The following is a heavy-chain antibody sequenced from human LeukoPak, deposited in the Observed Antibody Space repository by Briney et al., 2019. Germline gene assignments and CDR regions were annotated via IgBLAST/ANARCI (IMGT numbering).Heavy chain of an antibody. Sequence: SQTLSLTCTVSGGSISRDGYYWSWIRQRPGKGLEWIGYMYYSGNTYYNPSLKSRATISVDTSKSQLSLKLSSVTAADTAVYYCARGGPRGYCSGGNCYVDNWGQGTLVTVS. CDR1: GGSISRDGYY. D-gene: IGHD2-15*01. J-gene: IGHJ4*02. CDR2: MYYSGNT. V-gene: IGHV4-31*03. CDR3: ARGGPRGYCSGGNCYVDN.